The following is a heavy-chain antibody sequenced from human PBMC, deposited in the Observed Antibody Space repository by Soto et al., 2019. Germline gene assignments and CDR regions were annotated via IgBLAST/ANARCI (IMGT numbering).Heavy chain of an antibody. D-gene: IGHD3-9*01. CDR3: ARGGIYDSLTGYGD. CDR1: GASISSSNW. CDR2: IYNSGST. Sequence: QVQLQESGPGLVKPSGTLSLTCSVSGASISSSNWLSWVRQPPGKGLEWIGEIYNSGSTNYNPSLKSRVTISVDKSKNQFSRTLTSVTAAGTAVYYFARGGIYDSLTGYGDWGQGTLVIVSS. V-gene: IGHV4-4*02. J-gene: IGHJ4*02.